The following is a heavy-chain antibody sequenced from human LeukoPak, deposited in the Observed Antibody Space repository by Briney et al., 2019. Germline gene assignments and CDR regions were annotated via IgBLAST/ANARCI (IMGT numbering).Heavy chain of an antibody. CDR1: GFTFRSYG. J-gene: IGHJ4*02. Sequence: GGSLRLSCVASGFTFRSYGMHWVRQAPGEGLEWVAVIWYDGSNDYYADSVKGRFTISRDNFENTLFLQMNSLRGEDTAMYYCARVGSGSYYPDYWGQGTLVTVSS. CDR3: ARVGSGSYYPDY. D-gene: IGHD1-26*01. CDR2: IWYDGSND. V-gene: IGHV3-33*01.